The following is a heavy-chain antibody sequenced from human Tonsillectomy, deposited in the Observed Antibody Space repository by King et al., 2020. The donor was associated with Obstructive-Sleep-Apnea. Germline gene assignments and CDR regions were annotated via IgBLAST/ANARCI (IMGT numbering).Heavy chain of an antibody. Sequence: QLVQSGAEVNKPGESLKISCQASGYTFSNYFIAWVRQMPGKGLEWVGNIYPGGSETTYSPAFQGQVTISADNSINTAYLQWSSLKASDPAIYYCARQRGLVATLGQGLDVWGQGTTVSVSS. D-gene: IGHD5-12*01. CDR1: GYTFSNYF. J-gene: IGHJ6*02. V-gene: IGHV5-51*01. CDR2: IYPGGSET. CDR3: ARQRGLVATLGQGLDV.